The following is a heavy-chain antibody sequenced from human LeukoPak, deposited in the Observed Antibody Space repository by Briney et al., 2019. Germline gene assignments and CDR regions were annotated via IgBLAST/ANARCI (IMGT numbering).Heavy chain of an antibody. CDR1: GFTFSSYW. CDR3: ARDQSYSPTGYMDV. V-gene: IGHV3-74*01. CDR2: INSDGSST. J-gene: IGHJ6*03. D-gene: IGHD1-26*01. Sequence: GGSLRLSCAASGFTFSSYWMHWVRQAPGKGLVWVSRINSDGSSTSYADSVKGRFTISRDNAKNTLYLQMNSLRADDTAVYYCARDQSYSPTGYMDVWGKGTTVTVSS.